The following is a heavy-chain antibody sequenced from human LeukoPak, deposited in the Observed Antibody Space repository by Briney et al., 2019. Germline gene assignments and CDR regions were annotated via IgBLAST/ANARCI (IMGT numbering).Heavy chain of an antibody. CDR2: IRYDGSNK. D-gene: IGHD3-9*01. J-gene: IGHJ6*02. CDR1: GFTFSSYG. V-gene: IGHV3-30*02. CDR3: TRRHFDILTGYRGHYGMDV. Sequence: PGGSLRLSCAASGFTFSSYGMHWVRQAPGKGLEWVAIIRYDGSNKYYADSVKGRFTISRDNSKNTLYLQMNSLRGEDTAVYYCTRRHFDILTGYRGHYGMDVWGQGTTVIVSS.